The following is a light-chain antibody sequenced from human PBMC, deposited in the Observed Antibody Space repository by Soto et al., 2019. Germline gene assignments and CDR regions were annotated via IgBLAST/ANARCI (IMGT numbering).Light chain of an antibody. J-gene: IGKJ4*01. CDR3: QQFNIWPHMLS. CDR2: DAS. Sequence: IVVTQSPATLSVSQGEGVTLSCRASQGVGSNLAWYQQRPGEAPRLLLHDASTRATGIPDRFSCSGSGTEFTLTISSLQSEDFAVYYCQQFNIWPHMLSFGGGTKLEMK. V-gene: IGKV3-15*01. CDR1: QGVGSN.